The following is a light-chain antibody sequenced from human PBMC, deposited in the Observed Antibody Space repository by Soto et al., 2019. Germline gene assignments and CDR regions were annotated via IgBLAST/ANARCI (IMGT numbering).Light chain of an antibody. V-gene: IGKV1-27*01. CDR3: QQSYSTPPIT. CDR1: QGINNF. Sequence: DIQMTQSPSSLSASVGSRVSITCRASQGINNFLAWYQQKPGKVPKVLIYAASILQPGVPSRFSGSGSGTDFTLTISILQPEDFATYYCQQSYSTPPITFGQGTRLEIK. J-gene: IGKJ5*01. CDR2: AAS.